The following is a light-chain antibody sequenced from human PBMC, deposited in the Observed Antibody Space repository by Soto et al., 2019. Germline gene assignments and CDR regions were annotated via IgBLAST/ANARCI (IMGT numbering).Light chain of an antibody. Sequence: EIVLTQSPGTLSLSPGERATLSCRASQSVSSSYLAWYQQKPGQAPRLLIYGASSGATGIPDRFSGSGSGTDFTLTISRLEPEDFAVYYCQHRTNWPLTFGGGTKVE. V-gene: IGKV3D-20*02. CDR1: QSVSSSY. CDR2: GAS. CDR3: QHRTNWPLT. J-gene: IGKJ4*01.